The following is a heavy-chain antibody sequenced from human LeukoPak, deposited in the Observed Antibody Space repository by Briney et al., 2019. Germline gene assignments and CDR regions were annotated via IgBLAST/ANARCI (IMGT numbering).Heavy chain of an antibody. CDR2: INLVGSEK. Sequence: PGGSLRLSCAASGFTFSNYWLSWVRQAPGKGLEWVAKINLVGSEKYTVDSVKGRFTISRDNAKNSLYLQVNSLSAVDTAVYYCARDRYCSGATCYYTVDIWGQGTMVTVSS. J-gene: IGHJ3*02. CDR1: GFTFSNYW. V-gene: IGHV3-7*01. CDR3: ARDRYCSGATCYYTVDI. D-gene: IGHD2-2*01.